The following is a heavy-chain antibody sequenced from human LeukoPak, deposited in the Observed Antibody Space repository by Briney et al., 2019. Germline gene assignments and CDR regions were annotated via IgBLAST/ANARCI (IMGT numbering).Heavy chain of an antibody. J-gene: IGHJ3*02. D-gene: IGHD3-10*01. CDR3: ARDLSGRYAFDI. V-gene: IGHV3-21*01. CDR1: GFTFSSYS. CDR2: ISSSSSYI. Sequence: GGSLRLSCAASGFTFSSYSMNWVRQAPGKGLGWGSSISSSSSYIYYADSVKGRFTISRDNAKNSLYLQMNSLRDEDTAVYYCARDLSGRYAFDIWGQGTMVTVSS.